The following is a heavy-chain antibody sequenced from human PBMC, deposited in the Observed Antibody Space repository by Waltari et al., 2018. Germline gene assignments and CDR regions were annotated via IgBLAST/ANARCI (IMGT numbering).Heavy chain of an antibody. CDR3: ARDCSGGSCYGAFDY. J-gene: IGHJ4*02. Sequence: EVQLVESGGGLVQPGGSLRLSCAASGFTFSSYWMHWVRQAPGKGLVGVSLINRDGSSTSYAASVKGRFTISRDNAKNTLYLQMNSLRAEDTAVYYCARDCSGGSCYGAFDYWGQGTLVTVSS. D-gene: IGHD2-15*01. CDR2: INRDGSST. V-gene: IGHV3-74*01. CDR1: GFTFSSYW.